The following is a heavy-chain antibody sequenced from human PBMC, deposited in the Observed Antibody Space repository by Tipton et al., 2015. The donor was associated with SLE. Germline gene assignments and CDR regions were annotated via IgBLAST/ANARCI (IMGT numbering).Heavy chain of an antibody. V-gene: IGHV4-34*01. CDR3: SRGFTSPSQRAFDI. Sequence: LSCAVYGGSFSGYYWSWIRQPPGKGLEWIGEINHSGSTNYNPSLKSRVTISVDTSKNQFSLKLSSVTAADTAVYYCSRGFTSPSQRAFDIWGQGTMVTVSS. D-gene: IGHD2-2*01. J-gene: IGHJ3*02. CDR2: INHSGST. CDR1: GGSFSGYY.